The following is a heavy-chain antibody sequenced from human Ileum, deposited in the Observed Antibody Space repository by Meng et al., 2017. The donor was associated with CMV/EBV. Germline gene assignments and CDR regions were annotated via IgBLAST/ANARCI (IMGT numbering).Heavy chain of an antibody. Sequence: GESLKISCAVSGFTISNYYMSWVRQAPGKGLEWVSVIHSDGNIRYADSVKGRFTISRDNSKNTLYLQMNRLRTEDTAVYYCVRDNHYDFWSGYGGWGQGTLVTVSS. CDR2: IHSDGNI. CDR1: GFTISNYY. V-gene: IGHV3-66*02. CDR3: VRDNHYDFWSGYGG. D-gene: IGHD3-3*01. J-gene: IGHJ4*02.